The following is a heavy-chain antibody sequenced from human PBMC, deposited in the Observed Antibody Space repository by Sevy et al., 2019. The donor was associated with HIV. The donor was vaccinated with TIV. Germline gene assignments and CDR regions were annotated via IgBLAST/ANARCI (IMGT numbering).Heavy chain of an antibody. CDR1: GFTFSSYA. J-gene: IGHJ4*02. CDR2: ISGSGGST. V-gene: IGHV3-23*01. D-gene: IGHD3-10*01. Sequence: GGSLRLSCAASGFTFSSYAMSWVRQAPGKGLEWVSAISGSGGSTYYADSVKGRFTISRDNSKNTLYLQMNSLRAEDTAVYYCAKGFDKTDYYGSGSYCNGYFDYWGQGTLVTVSS. CDR3: AKGFDKTDYYGSGSYCNGYFDY.